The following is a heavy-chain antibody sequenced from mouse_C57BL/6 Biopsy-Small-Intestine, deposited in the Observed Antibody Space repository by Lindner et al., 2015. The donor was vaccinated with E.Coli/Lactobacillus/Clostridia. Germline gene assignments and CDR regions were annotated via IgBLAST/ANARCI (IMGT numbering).Heavy chain of an antibody. J-gene: IGHJ2*01. CDR2: IYPFNGLS. CDR1: GYSFTGYY. D-gene: IGHD4-1*01. V-gene: IGHV1-31*01. CDR3: ASLTGAKGYFDY. Sequence: VHLQESGPELVKPGASVKISCKASGYSFTGYYMNWVKQSHGNILDWIGYIYPFNGLSSYNQKFKGKATLTVDKSSSTAYMELRSLTSDDSAVYYCASLTGAKGYFDYWGQGTTLTVSS.